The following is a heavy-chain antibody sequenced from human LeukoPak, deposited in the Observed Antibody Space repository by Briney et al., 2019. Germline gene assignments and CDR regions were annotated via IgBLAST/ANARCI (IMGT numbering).Heavy chain of an antibody. J-gene: IGHJ4*02. V-gene: IGHV3-23*01. D-gene: IGHD3-10*01. CDR1: GFTFSSYA. Sequence: GGSLRPSCAASGFTFSSYAMSWVRQAPGKGLEWVSAISGSGGSTYYADSVKGRFTISRDNSKNTLYLQMNSLRAEDTAVYYCAKGGITMVRGVIITGDFDYWGQGTLVTVSS. CDR2: ISGSGGST. CDR3: AKGGITMVRGVIITGDFDY.